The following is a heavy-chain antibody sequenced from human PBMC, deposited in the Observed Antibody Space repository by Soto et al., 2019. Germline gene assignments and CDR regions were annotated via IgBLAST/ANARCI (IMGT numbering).Heavy chain of an antibody. CDR2: IIPIFGTA. CDR1: GGTFSSYA. V-gene: IGHV1-69*01. D-gene: IGHD2-2*02. J-gene: IGHJ3*02. CDR3: ARADCSSTSCYRPGAFDI. Sequence: QVQLVQSGAEVKKPGSSVKVSCKASGGTFSSYAISWVRQAPGQGLEWMGGIIPIFGTANYAQKFQGRVTITADESTSTDYMELSSLRSEDTAVYYCARADCSSTSCYRPGAFDIWGQGTMVTVSS.